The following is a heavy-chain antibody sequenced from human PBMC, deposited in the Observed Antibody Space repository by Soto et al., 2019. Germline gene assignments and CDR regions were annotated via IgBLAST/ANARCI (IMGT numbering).Heavy chain of an antibody. D-gene: IGHD1-26*01. J-gene: IGHJ4*02. CDR2: INHSGST. CDR3: ARGQPHGIVGATSRPRGDY. CDR1: GGSFSGYY. Sequence: QVQLQQWGAGLLKPSETLSLTCAVYGGSFSGYYWSWIRQPPGKGLEWIGEINHSGSTNYNPSLKSPLTISVDTSTNRFSLRLSSVTAADTAVYYCARGQPHGIVGATSRPRGDYWGQGPLVTVSS. V-gene: IGHV4-34*01.